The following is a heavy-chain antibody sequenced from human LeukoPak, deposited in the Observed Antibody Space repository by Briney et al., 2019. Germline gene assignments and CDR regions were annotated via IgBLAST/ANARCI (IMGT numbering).Heavy chain of an antibody. CDR3: ARGAVLVGAAFDY. Sequence: SETLSLTCTVSGGSISGYYWSWIRQPPGKGLEWIGYIRYSGTTNYSPSLKSRATISVDTSKNQFSLKLSSVTAADAAVYYCARGAVLVGAAFDYWGQGTLVTVSS. CDR1: GGSISGYY. J-gene: IGHJ4*02. D-gene: IGHD2-15*01. V-gene: IGHV4-59*08. CDR2: IRYSGTT.